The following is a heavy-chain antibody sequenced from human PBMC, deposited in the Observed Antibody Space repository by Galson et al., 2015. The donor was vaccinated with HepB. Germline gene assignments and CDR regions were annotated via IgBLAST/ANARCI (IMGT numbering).Heavy chain of an antibody. CDR1: GFTFSGYG. CDR2: ISNDGSFD. CDR3: GRGRAGSSWYSVDY. D-gene: IGHD6-13*01. V-gene: IGHV3-30*03. J-gene: IGHJ4*02. Sequence: SLRLSCAASGFTFSGYGMQWVRQAPGKGLEWVAVISNDGSFDYSADSVKGRFTISRDNSKNTLFLLINSLRVEDSALYFCGRGRAGSSWYSVDYWGQGTLVTFSS.